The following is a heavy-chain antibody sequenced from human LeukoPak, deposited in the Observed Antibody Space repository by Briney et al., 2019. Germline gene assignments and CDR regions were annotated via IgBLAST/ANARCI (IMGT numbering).Heavy chain of an antibody. CDR2: IYPGDSDT. D-gene: IGHD4-17*01. J-gene: IGHJ3*02. V-gene: IGHV5-51*01. CDR1: GYSFTSYW. CDR3: ARLPPAVTTPNSAFDI. Sequence: GESLKISCKGSGYSFTSYWIGWVRQVPEKGLEWMGIIYPGDSDTTYSPSFQGQVTMSVDKSINTAYLQWSSLKASDTAMYYCARLPPAVTTPNSAFDIWGQGTKVTVSS.